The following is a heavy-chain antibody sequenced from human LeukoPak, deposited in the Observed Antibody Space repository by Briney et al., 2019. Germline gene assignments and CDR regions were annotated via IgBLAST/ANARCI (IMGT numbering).Heavy chain of an antibody. J-gene: IGHJ5*02. CDR2: IYYSGST. Sequence: SETLSLTCTVSGGSISSYYWSWIRQPPGKGLEWIGYIYYSGSTNYNPSLKSRVTISVDTSKNQFSLKLSSVTAADTAVYYCTKVGELEGWFYPWGQGTLVTVSS. CDR1: GGSISSYY. D-gene: IGHD3-10*01. CDR3: TKVGELEGWFYP. V-gene: IGHV4-59*01.